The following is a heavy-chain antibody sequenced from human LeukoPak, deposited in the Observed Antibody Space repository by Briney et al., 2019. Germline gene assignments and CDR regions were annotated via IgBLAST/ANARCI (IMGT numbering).Heavy chain of an antibody. CDR3: AKDHGRAFGY. V-gene: IGHV3-30*18. CDR2: ISYDGSNK. CDR1: GFTFSSYG. Sequence: GGSLRLSCAASGFTFSSYGMHWVCQAPGKGLEWVAVISYDGSNKYYADSVKGRFTISRDNSKNTLYLQVNSLRAEDTAVYYCAKDHGRAFGYWGQGTLVTVSS. D-gene: IGHD1-26*01. J-gene: IGHJ4*02.